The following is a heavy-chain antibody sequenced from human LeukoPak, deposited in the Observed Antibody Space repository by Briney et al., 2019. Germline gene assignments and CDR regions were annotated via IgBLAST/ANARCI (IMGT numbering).Heavy chain of an antibody. D-gene: IGHD3-16*01. CDR3: ARDRRVTPLYYFDY. CDR2: SSGGGSTT. CDR1: GFNFDSYA. Sequence: GGSLRLSCAASGFNFDSYAMTWVRQAPGKGLEWVSSSSGGGSTTYYADSVKGRFTISRDNSKNTLYLQMNSLRADDTAVYYCARDRRVTPLYYFDYWGQGTLVTVSS. V-gene: IGHV3-23*01. J-gene: IGHJ4*02.